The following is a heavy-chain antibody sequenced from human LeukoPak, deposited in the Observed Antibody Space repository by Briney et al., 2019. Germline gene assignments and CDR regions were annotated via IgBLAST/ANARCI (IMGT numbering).Heavy chain of an antibody. Sequence: VASVKVSCKSSAYTFTSYDINWVRQATGQGLEWMGWMNPNSGNTGYAQKFQGRVTITRNTSISTAYMELSSLRSEDTAVYYWGRVLGGCSVGSYYCDYWGQGTLVTVSS. CDR1: AYTFTSYD. CDR3: GRVLGGCSVGSYYCDY. D-gene: IGHD2-15*01. CDR2: MNPNSGNT. V-gene: IGHV1-8*03. J-gene: IGHJ4*02.